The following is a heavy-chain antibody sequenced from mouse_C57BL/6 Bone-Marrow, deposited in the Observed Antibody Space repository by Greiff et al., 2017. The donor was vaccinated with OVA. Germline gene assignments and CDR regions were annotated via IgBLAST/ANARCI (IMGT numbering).Heavy chain of an antibody. Sequence: VQLQQPGAELVKPGASVKLSCKASGYTFTSYWMHWVKQRPGQGLEWIGMIHPNSGSTNYNEKFKSKATLTVDKSSSTAYMQLSSLTSEDSAVYYCAREEIYYGYPRGYWGQGTTLTVSS. D-gene: IGHD2-2*01. V-gene: IGHV1-64*01. CDR2: IHPNSGST. CDR3: AREEIYYGYPRGY. J-gene: IGHJ2*01. CDR1: GYTFTSYW.